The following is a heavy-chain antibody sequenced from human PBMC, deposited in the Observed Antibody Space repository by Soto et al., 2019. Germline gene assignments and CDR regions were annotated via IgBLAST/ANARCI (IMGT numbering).Heavy chain of an antibody. J-gene: IGHJ4*02. CDR1: GYTFTSYD. Sequence: QVQLVQSGAEVKKPGASVKVSCKASGYTFTSYDINWVRQATGQGLEWMGWMNPNSGNTGYAQKFQGRGTMTRNTSISTAYMELSSLRSEDTAVYYCARDGTVVTGAPLDYWGQGTLVTVSS. V-gene: IGHV1-8*01. D-gene: IGHD2-15*01. CDR2: MNPNSGNT. CDR3: ARDGTVVTGAPLDY.